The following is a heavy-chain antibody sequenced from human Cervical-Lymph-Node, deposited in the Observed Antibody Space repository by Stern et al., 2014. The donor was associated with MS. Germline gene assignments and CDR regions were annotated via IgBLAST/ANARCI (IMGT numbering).Heavy chain of an antibody. CDR2: VYWDDDK. J-gene: IGHJ6*02. CDR1: GFSLSRSGVG. CDR3: SYILNGVDV. V-gene: IGHV2-5*02. Sequence: QITLKESGPTLVKPTQTLTLTCTFSGFSLSRSGVGVGWVRQPPGKAPEWLALVYWDDDKRYSPSLKSRLTITKDTSKNQVVLTRTDMDPVDTGTYYCSYILNGVDVWGQGTTVTVSS.